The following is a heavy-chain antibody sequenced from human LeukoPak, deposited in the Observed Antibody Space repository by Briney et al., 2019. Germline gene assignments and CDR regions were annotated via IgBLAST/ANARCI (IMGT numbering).Heavy chain of an antibody. V-gene: IGHV3-30*02. CDR3: AKEPVRGVISGDDY. CDR2: IRYDGSNK. CDR1: GFTFSSYG. D-gene: IGHD3-10*01. J-gene: IGHJ4*02. Sequence: GGSLRLSCAASGFTFSSYGMHWVRQAPGKGLEWVAFIRYDGSNKYYADSVKGRFTISRANSKNTLYLQMNSLRAEDTAVYYCAKEPVRGVISGDDYWGQGTLVTVSS.